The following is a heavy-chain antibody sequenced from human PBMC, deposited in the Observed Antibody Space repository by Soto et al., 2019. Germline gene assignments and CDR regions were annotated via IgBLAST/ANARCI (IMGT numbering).Heavy chain of an antibody. D-gene: IGHD1-1*01. J-gene: IGHJ4*02. CDR3: ARDRALATGTTGYDY. CDR1: GYTFTGYY. CDR2: INPNSGGT. V-gene: IGHV1-2*04. Sequence: QVQLVQCGAEVKKPGASVKVSCKASGYTFTGYYMHWVRHAAEQGLEWMGWINPNSGGTNYAQKFQGWVTMTRDTSISTAYMELRRLTSHDTAVYYCARDRALATGTTGYDYWGQGTLVTVSS.